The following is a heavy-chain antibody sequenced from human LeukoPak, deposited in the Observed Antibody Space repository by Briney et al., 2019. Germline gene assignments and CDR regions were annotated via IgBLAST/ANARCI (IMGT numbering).Heavy chain of an antibody. CDR2: INPNSGVT. Sequence: ASVKVSCKASGYTFTGYSMHWVRQAPGQGLEWMAWINPNSGVTNYAQRFQGRVTMTRDTSISTAYMELSRLRSDDTAVYYCAREHHDYGDYFDYWGQGTLVTVSS. CDR3: AREHHDYGDYFDY. J-gene: IGHJ4*02. D-gene: IGHD3-16*01. V-gene: IGHV1-2*02. CDR1: GYTFTGYS.